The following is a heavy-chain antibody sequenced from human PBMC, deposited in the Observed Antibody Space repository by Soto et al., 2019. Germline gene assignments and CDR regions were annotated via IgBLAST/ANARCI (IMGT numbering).Heavy chain of an antibody. V-gene: IGHV3-11*01. D-gene: IGHD6-19*01. J-gene: IGHJ6*02. CDR3: ARDPAYSSGWYPYYGMDV. CDR2: ISSSGSTI. CDR1: GFTFSDYY. Sequence: GGSLRLSCAASGFTFSDYYMSWIRQAPGKGLEWVSYISSSGSTIYYADSVKGRFTISRGNAKNSLYLQMNSLRAEDTAVYYCARDPAYSSGWYPYYGMDVWGQGTTVTVSS.